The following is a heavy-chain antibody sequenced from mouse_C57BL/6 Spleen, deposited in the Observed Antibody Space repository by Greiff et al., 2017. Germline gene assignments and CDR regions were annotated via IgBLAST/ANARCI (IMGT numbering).Heavy chain of an antibody. J-gene: IGHJ3*01. D-gene: IGHD2-4*01. Sequence: VQLKESGGGLVKPGGSLKLSCAASGFTFSDYGMHWVRQAPEKGLEWVAYISSGSSTIYYADTVKGRFTIARDNAKNTLYLQMTSLRSEDTAMYYCARPDYDDGSWFAYWGQGTLLTVSA. CDR2: ISSGSSTI. CDR1: GFTFSDYG. CDR3: ARPDYDDGSWFAY. V-gene: IGHV5-17*01.